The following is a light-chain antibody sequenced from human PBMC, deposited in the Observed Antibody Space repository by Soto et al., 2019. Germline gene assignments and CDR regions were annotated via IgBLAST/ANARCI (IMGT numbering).Light chain of an antibody. CDR1: QSLLHRNGYNY. CDR3: IEPLQTPIT. V-gene: IGKV2-28*01. J-gene: IGKJ3*01. Sequence: DIVLTQSPLSLSVTPGESASISCRSTQSLLHRNGYNYLDWYVQKPGQPPQLVIFLGSRRPSGVPDRLSRSRAGADFALNLSRGDADDVGVDYFIEPLQTPITIGPGTKVDTK. CDR2: LGS.